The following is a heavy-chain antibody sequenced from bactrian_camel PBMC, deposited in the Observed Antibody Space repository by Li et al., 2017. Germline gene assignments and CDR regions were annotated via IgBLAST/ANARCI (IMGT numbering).Heavy chain of an antibody. J-gene: IGHJ6*01. Sequence: VQLVESGGGLVQPGGSLRLACTGSTYLVNEYYISWVRQVPEKGLLEWISGISGGGSWTQYSDSVKGRFTISRDTAESTVYLEMNNLNSEDTALYYGGRSHQVSGVRGPRSPSP. CDR3: GRSHQVS. V-gene: IGHV3S40*01. CDR2: ISGGGSWT. CDR1: TYLVNEYY.